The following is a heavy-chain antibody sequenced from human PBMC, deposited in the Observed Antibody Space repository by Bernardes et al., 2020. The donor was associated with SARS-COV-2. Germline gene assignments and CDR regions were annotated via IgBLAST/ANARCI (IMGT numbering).Heavy chain of an antibody. V-gene: IGHV3-74*01. CDR2: ISSDGSST. D-gene: IGHD3-9*01. CDR1: GLTFSSYW. J-gene: IGHJ6*02. Sequence: GGSLRLSCAASGLTFSSYWMHWVRQAPGKGLVWVSRISSDGSSTTYADSVKGRFTISRDNARNTLYLQLNSLRDEDMAVYYCAKDAKYYDILTGYLTPPYYYYYYGMDVWGQGTTVTVSS. CDR3: AKDAKYYDILTGYLTPPYYYYYYGMDV.